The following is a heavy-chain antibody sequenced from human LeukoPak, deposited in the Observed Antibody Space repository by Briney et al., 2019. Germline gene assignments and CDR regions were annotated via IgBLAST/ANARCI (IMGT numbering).Heavy chain of an antibody. D-gene: IGHD3-10*01. J-gene: IGHJ4*02. CDR3: ARVGRLWFGESIDY. V-gene: IGHV4-38-2*02. Sequence: SETLSLTCTVSGYSISSGYYWGWIRQPPGKGLEWIGSIYHSGSTYYNPSLKSRVTISVDTSKNQFSLKLSSVTAADTAVYYYARVGRLWFGESIDYWGQGTLVTVSS. CDR1: GYSISSGYY. CDR2: IYHSGST.